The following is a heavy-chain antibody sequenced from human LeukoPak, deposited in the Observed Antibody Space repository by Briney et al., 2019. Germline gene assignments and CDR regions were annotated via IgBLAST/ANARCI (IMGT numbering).Heavy chain of an antibody. J-gene: IGHJ4*02. CDR3: ARVGDSSGYYYFDY. V-gene: IGHV3-21*01. D-gene: IGHD3-22*01. CDR2: ISSSTSYI. CDR1: GFTFSSYS. Sequence: GGSLRLSCAASGFTFSSYSMNWIRQAPGKGLEWVSSISSSTSYIYYADSVKGRFTISEDNAKNSLYLQMNSLRAEDTAVYYCARVGDSSGYYYFDYWGQGTLVTVSS.